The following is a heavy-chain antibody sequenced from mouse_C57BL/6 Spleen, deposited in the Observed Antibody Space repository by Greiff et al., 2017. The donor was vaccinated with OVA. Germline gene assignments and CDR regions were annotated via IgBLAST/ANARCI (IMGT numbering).Heavy chain of an antibody. D-gene: IGHD6-1*01. CDR3: ARGAGFAY. V-gene: IGHV1-67*01. J-gene: IGHJ3*01. Sequence: VQLQQSGPALVRPGVSVKISCKGSGYTFTDYAMHWVKQSHAKSLEWIGVISTYYGDASDNQKFKDKATMTVDKYSSTAYMELSRLTSGDSAVYYCARGAGFAYWGQGTLVTVSA. CDR2: ISTYYGDA. CDR1: GYTFTDYA.